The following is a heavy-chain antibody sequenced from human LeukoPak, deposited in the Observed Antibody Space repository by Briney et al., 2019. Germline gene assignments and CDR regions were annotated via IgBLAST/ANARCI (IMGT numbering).Heavy chain of an antibody. D-gene: IGHD1-26*01. V-gene: IGHV3-7*03. CDR3: AKEPYSGSQLLDY. J-gene: IGHJ4*02. CDR2: IKEDGSEK. Sequence: PGGSLRLSCAPSGFTFSSYWMSWVRQAPGRGLEWVASIKEDGSEKYYVDSVKGRFTISRDNAGNSLYLQMNSLRAEDTAVYHCAKEPYSGSQLLDYWGQGTLVTVSS. CDR1: GFTFSSYW.